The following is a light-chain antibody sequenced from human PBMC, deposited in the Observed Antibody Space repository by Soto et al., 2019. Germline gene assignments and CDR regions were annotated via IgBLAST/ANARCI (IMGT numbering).Light chain of an antibody. CDR2: GNN. CDR3: AAWDDSLNEYV. CDR1: SSNIGRNS. V-gene: IGLV1-44*01. J-gene: IGLJ1*01. Sequence: QSLLTQAPSVSGTPGQRVTITCSGSSSNIGRNSVNWYQHLPGTAPKLLTHGNNHRPSGVPDRFSGSKSGTSASLAISGLQPEDEADYCCAAWDDSLNEYVFGDGTKLTVL.